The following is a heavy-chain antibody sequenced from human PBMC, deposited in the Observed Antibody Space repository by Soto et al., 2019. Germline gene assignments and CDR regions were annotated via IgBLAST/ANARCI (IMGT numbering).Heavy chain of an antibody. V-gene: IGHV4-31*03. J-gene: IGHJ5*02. CDR3: AREGRIAARFGGWATWFDP. D-gene: IGHD6-6*01. CDR1: GGSISSGGYY. Sequence: LSLTCPVSGGSISSGGYYWSWIRQHPGKGLEWIGYIYYSGSTYYNPSLKSRVTISVDTSKNQFSLKLSSVTAADTAVYYCAREGRIAARFGGWATWFDPWGQGTLVTVSS. CDR2: IYYSGST.